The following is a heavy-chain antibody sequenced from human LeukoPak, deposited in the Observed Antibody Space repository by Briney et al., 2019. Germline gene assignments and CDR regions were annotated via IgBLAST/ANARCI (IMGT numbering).Heavy chain of an antibody. CDR1: RFTFSSYW. CDR3: ARDGWGALAGTTDYYGMDV. V-gene: IGHV3-7*01. Sequence: GGSLRLSCAASRFTFSSYWMSWVRQAPGKGLEWVANIKQDGSEKHYVDSVKGRFTISRDNAKISLFLQMNSLRAEDTAVYYCARDGWGALAGTTDYYGMDVWGQGTTVTVSS. D-gene: IGHD1-7*01. CDR2: IKQDGSEK. J-gene: IGHJ6*02.